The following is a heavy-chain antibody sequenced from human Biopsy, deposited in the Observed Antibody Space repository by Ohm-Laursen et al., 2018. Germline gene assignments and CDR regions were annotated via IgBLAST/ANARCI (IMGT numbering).Heavy chain of an antibody. CDR2: NIPILGTG. CDR3: ATKLTGYFHH. J-gene: IGHJ1*01. V-gene: IGHV1-69*06. Sequence: SSVKVSCKVPGGTFSNYGVNWVRQAPGQGLEWLGGNIPILGTGNYAQKFQDRVAVAADTSTSTATMELRSLRSDDTAVYYCATKLTGYFHHWGQGTLVIVSS. CDR1: GGTFSNYG. D-gene: IGHD3-9*01.